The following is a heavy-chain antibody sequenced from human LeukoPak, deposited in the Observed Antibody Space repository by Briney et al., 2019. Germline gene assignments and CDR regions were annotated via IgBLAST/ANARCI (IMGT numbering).Heavy chain of an antibody. D-gene: IGHD3-22*01. J-gene: IGHJ4*02. CDR1: GFTFSSYW. CDR3: ARRYYYDSSGPEAY. Sequence: GGSLRLSCAASGFTFSSYWMSWVRQAPGKGLEWVANIKQDGSEKYYVDSVKGRFTISRDNAKNSLYLQMNSLRAEDTAVYYCARRYYYDSSGPEAYWGQGTLVTVSS. CDR2: IKQDGSEK. V-gene: IGHV3-7*01.